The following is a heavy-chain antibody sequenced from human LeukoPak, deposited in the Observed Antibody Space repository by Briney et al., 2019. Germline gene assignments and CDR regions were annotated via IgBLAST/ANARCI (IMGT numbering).Heavy chain of an antibody. D-gene: IGHD3-10*01. V-gene: IGHV3-43*02. CDR1: GFTFDHYA. Sequence: GGSLILSCAASGFTFDHYAMHWVRQAPGKGLEWVSLIIGDGTGTYYADSVKGRFTISRDNSKNSLFLQMNSLRTDDTALYYCARDLVRYGLGIQNYYYGMDVWGQGTTVTVSS. J-gene: IGHJ6*02. CDR3: ARDLVRYGLGIQNYYYGMDV. CDR2: IIGDGTGT.